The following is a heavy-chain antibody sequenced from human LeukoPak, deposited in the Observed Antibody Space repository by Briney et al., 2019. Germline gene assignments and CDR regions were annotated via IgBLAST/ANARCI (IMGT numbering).Heavy chain of an antibody. J-gene: IGHJ4*02. Sequence: SVKVSCKASGGTFSSYAISWVRQAPGQGLEWMGGIIPIFGTANYAQKFQGRVTITADESTSTAYMELSSLRSEDTAVYYCARGGDYYGSSGYLGYWGQGTLVTVSS. V-gene: IGHV1-69*13. D-gene: IGHD3-22*01. CDR2: IIPIFGTA. CDR3: ARGGDYYGSSGYLGY. CDR1: GGTFSSYA.